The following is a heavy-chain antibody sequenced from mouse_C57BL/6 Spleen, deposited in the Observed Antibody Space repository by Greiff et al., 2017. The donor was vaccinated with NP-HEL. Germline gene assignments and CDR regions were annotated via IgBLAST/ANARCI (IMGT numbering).Heavy chain of an antibody. CDR1: GFTFNTYA. Sequence: EVKVVESGGGLVQPKGSLKLSCAASGFTFNTYAMHWVRQAPGKGLEWVARIRSKSSNYATYYADSVKDRFTISRDDSQSMLYLQMNNLKTEDTAMYYCVRDLVSISNWYFDVWGTGTTVTVSS. J-gene: IGHJ1*03. D-gene: IGHD6-2*01. V-gene: IGHV10-3*01. CDR3: VRDLVSISNWYFDV. CDR2: IRSKSSNYAT.